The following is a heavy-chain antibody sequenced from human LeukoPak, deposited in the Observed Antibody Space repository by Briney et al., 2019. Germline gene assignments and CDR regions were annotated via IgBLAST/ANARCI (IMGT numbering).Heavy chain of an antibody. CDR3: ARETSQKGAHYMDV. CDR1: GGSISSYY. D-gene: IGHD3-16*01. J-gene: IGHJ6*03. CDR2: IYYSGST. Sequence: SETLSLTCTVSGGSISSYYWSWIRQPPGKGLGWIGYIYYSGSTNYNPSLKSRVTISVDTSKNQFSLKLSSVTAADTAVYYCARETSQKGAHYMDVWGKGTTITIPS. V-gene: IGHV4-59*01.